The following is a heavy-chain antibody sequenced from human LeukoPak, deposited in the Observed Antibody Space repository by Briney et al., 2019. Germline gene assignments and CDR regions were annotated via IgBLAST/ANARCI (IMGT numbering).Heavy chain of an antibody. CDR1: GGSISSSNW. Sequence: SETLSLTCAVSGGSISSSNWWSWVRQPPGKGLEWIGEIYHSGSTNYNPSLKSRVTISVDKSKNQFPLKLSSVTAADTAVYYCAGEYCGGDCYSGYNWFDPWGQGTLVTVSS. V-gene: IGHV4-4*02. CDR2: IYHSGST. J-gene: IGHJ5*02. D-gene: IGHD2-21*02. CDR3: AGEYCGGDCYSGYNWFDP.